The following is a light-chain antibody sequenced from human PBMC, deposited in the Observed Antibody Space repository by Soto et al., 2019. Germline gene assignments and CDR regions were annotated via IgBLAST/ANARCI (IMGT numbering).Light chain of an antibody. Sequence: DIHVTHSPSSVSSSVLYIVTITCRSSHYIAGYLAWYQQRPGKAPKVLIAGASGLMNGVPSTFSGSGSGTEFALTISSVQPDDFATYYCQLHTTYPRPFGQGTKVDIK. CDR1: HYIAGY. CDR2: GAS. CDR3: QLHTTYPRP. J-gene: IGKJ1*01. V-gene: IGKV1-16*01.